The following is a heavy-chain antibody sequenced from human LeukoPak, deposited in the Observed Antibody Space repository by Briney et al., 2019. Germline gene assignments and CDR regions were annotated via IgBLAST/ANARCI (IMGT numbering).Heavy chain of an antibody. CDR2: FDPEDGET. D-gene: IGHD3-22*01. CDR3: ATGPSDYYDSSGCYYVADY. J-gene: IGHJ4*02. CDR1: GYTLTELS. Sequence: ASVKVSCKVSGYTLTELSMHWVRQAPGKGLEWMGGFDPEDGETIYAQKFQGRVTMTEDTSTDTAYMELSSLRSEDTAVYYCATGPSDYYDSSGCYYVADYWGQGTLVTVSS. V-gene: IGHV1-24*01.